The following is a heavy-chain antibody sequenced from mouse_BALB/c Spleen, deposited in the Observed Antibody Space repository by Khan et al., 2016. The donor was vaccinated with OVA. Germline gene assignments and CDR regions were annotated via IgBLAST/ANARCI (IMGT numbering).Heavy chain of an antibody. CDR2: IAPANGNT. V-gene: IGHV14-3*02. J-gene: IGHJ1*01. CDR3: AQPSYDPRYLEV. Sequence: EVQLQQSGAELVKPGASVRLSCTASGFNIKDTYIHWVKQRPEQGLEWIGRIAPANGNTKYDPKFQDKATITSDTSSHTSYMQLSSLTSEDTTVYDCAQPSYDPRYLEVGGAGTTVTVAS. CDR1: GFNIKDTY. D-gene: IGHD2-3*01.